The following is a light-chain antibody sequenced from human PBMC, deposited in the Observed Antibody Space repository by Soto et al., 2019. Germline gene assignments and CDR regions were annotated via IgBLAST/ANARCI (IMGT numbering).Light chain of an antibody. Sequence: EIVLTQAPGTLSLSPGERATLSCRASQSVSSNYLAWYQQKPGQAPRLIIYGASSRANDIPDRFSGSGSGTNLTLTISRLEPADFAAYYGQQYYGSPRITFGRGTGLEIK. V-gene: IGKV3-20*01. CDR2: GAS. CDR1: QSVSSNY. J-gene: IGKJ5*01. CDR3: QQYYGSPRIT.